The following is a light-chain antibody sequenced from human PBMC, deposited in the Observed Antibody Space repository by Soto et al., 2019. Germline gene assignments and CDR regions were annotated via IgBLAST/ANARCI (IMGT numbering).Light chain of an antibody. CDR2: GAS. CDR3: QQYDSTPPT. CDR1: QSVNSNY. V-gene: IGKV3-20*01. Sequence: EIVLTQSPGTLSLSPGDRATLSCRASQSVNSNYLAWYQRKPGQAPRLLIYGASNRATDIPCRFSASGSGTDFTLTITRLEAEEFAVYYCQQYDSTPPTFGQGTKVEVK. J-gene: IGKJ1*01.